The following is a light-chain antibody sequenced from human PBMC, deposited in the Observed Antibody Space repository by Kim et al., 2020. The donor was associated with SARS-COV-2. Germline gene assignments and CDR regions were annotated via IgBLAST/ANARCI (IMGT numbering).Light chain of an antibody. Sequence: SYELTQPPSVSVSPGQTASITCAADKLGDRYASWYQQKPGQSPLLVIYQDNKRPSGIPERFSGSNSGNTATLTIRGTQARDEADYYCQGGDSSTYGVVGG. CDR3: QGGDSSTYGV. CDR2: QDN. CDR1: KLGDRY. V-gene: IGLV3-1*01. J-gene: IGLJ3*02.